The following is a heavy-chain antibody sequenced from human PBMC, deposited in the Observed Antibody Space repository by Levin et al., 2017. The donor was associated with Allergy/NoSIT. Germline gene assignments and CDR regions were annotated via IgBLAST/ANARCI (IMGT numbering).Heavy chain of an antibody. CDR3: AKDIAAAGTGGDY. CDR2: ISWDGGST. CDR1: GFTFDDYA. V-gene: IGHV3-43D*03. J-gene: IGHJ4*02. Sequence: PGGSLRLSCAASGFTFDDYAMHWVRQAPGKGLEWVSLISWDGGSTYYADSVKGRFTISRDNSKNSLYLQMNSLRAEDTALYYCAKDIAAAGTGGDYWGQGTLVTVSS. D-gene: IGHD6-13*01.